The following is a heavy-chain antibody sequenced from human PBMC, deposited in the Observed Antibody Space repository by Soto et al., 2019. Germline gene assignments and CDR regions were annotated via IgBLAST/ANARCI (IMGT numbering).Heavy chain of an antibody. V-gene: IGHV4-31*03. D-gene: IGHD4-17*01. CDR3: ARETTVTTYYYYYYMDV. J-gene: IGHJ6*03. Sequence: PSETLSLTSTVSGGSISSGGYYWSWIRQHPGKGLEWIGYIYYSGSTYYNPSLKSRVTISVDTSKNQFSLKLSSVTAADTAVYYCARETTVTTYYYYYYMDVWGKGTTVTVS. CDR2: IYYSGST. CDR1: GGSISSGGYY.